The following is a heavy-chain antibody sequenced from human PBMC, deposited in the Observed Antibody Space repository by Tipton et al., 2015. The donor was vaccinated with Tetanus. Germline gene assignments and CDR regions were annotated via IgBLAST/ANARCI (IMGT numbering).Heavy chain of an antibody. J-gene: IGHJ3*02. CDR3: ARVDPFDGRGYGGAFDI. D-gene: IGHD3-22*01. CDR2: ISDSGRT. Sequence: TLSLTCTVSGGPIRSGDYQWNWIRQPPGKGLEWLAYISDSGRTNSNYSLKSRITISRDTSKNQFSLRLTSATAADTAVYYCARVDPFDGRGYGGAFDIWGHGAMVTVSS. V-gene: IGHV4-61*08. CDR1: GGPIRSGDYQ.